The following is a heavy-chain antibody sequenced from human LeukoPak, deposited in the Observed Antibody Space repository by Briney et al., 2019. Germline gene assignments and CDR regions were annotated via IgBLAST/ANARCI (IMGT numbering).Heavy chain of an antibody. V-gene: IGHV3-23*01. Sequence: GGSLRLSCTASGLTFSSYGMNWVRQAPGKGLEWASGITGRGENIYYAGSVKGRFTISRDNSKNTLYLQMNSLRAEDTAVYYCAKDRRLAAFDYGGQGTLVTVSS. D-gene: IGHD6-25*01. CDR3: AKDRRLAAFDY. CDR2: ITGRGENI. CDR1: GLTFSSYG. J-gene: IGHJ4*02.